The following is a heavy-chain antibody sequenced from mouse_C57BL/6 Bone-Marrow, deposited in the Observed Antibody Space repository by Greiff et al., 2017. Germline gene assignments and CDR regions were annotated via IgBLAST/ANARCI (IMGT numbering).Heavy chain of an antibody. Sequence: EVQLVESGGGLVQPGGSLSLSCAASGFTFTDYYMSWVRQPPGKALEWLGFIRNKANGYTTAYSASVKGRFTISRDNSQSILYLQRNALRAEDSATYYCARSIYYYGSSYYFDYWGQGTTLTVSS. J-gene: IGHJ2*01. V-gene: IGHV7-3*01. CDR1: GFTFTDYY. D-gene: IGHD1-1*01. CDR3: ARSIYYYGSSYYFDY. CDR2: IRNKANGYTT.